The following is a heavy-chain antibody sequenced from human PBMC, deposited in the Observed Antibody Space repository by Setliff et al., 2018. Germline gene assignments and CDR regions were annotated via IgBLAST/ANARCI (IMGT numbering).Heavy chain of an antibody. CDR3: ARGLNSVSWTFTY. D-gene: IGHD2-15*01. J-gene: IGHJ4*02. CDR2: ISPSGST. V-gene: IGHV4-61*09. CDR1: GASITSGGFY. Sequence: SETLSLTCSVSGASITSGGFYWTWIRQPAGKGLEWIGHISPSGSTTYNPSLKSRVTISIDTSKSQFSLNLNSVTAADAAMYYCARGLNSVSWTFTYWGQGTLVTVSS.